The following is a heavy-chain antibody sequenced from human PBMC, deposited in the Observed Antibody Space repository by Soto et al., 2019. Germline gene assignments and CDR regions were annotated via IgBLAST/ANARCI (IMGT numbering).Heavy chain of an antibody. Sequence: PGGSLRLSCAASGFTFSSYAMSWVRQAPGKGLEWVSAISGNGGSTYHADSVKGRLTISRDNSKNTLFLQMNTLRAEDTAVYYCAKRSGYYFDYWGQGTLVTVSS. V-gene: IGHV3-23*01. J-gene: IGHJ4*02. D-gene: IGHD3-22*01. CDR1: GFTFSSYA. CDR2: ISGNGGST. CDR3: AKRSGYYFDY.